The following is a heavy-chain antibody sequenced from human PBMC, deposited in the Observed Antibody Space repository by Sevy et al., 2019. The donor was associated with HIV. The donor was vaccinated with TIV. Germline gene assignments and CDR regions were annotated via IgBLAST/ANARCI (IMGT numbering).Heavy chain of an antibody. J-gene: IGHJ4*02. CDR3: TAGVGTSDFDY. Sequence: GGSLKLSCVASGFTFSNAWMSWVRHAPGKGLEWVGRIKSKTDGATRDFAAPVKGRFAIARDDSKNTVSLQMDSLKTEDTAVYYCTAGVGTSDFDYWGQGILVTVSS. V-gene: IGHV3-15*05. CDR2: IKSKTDGATR. CDR1: GFTFSNAW. D-gene: IGHD1-26*01.